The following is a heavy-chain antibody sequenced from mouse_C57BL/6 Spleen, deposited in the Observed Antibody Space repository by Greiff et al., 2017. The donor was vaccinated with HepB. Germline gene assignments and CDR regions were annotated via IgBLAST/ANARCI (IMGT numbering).Heavy chain of an antibody. CDR3: TTDPYGNYSAWFAY. Sequence: EVQLQQSGAELVRPGASVKLSCTASGFNIKDYYMHWVKQRPEQGLEWIGRIDPEDGDTEYAPKFQGKATMTADTSSNTAYLQLSSLTSEDTAVYYCTTDPYGNYSAWFAYWGQGTLVTVSA. D-gene: IGHD2-1*01. CDR2: IDPEDGDT. J-gene: IGHJ3*01. V-gene: IGHV14-1*01. CDR1: GFNIKDYY.